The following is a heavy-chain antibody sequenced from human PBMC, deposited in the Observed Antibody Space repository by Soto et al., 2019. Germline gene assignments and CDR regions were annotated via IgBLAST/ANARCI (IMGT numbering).Heavy chain of an antibody. CDR1: GGSISSSSYY. J-gene: IGHJ4*02. D-gene: IGHD5-12*01. CDR2: IYYSGST. V-gene: IGHV4-39*01. CDR3: ARRLGYHFDY. Sequence: SETLSLTCTVSGGSISSSSYYWGWIRQPPGKGLEWIGGIYYSGSTYYNPSLKSRVTISVDTSKNQFSLKLSSVTAADTAVYYCARRLGYHFDYWGQGTLVTVSS.